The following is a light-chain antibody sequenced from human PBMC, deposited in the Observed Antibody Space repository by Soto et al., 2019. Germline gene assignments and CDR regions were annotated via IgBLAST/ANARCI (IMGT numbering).Light chain of an antibody. CDR1: RSVSRN. CDR2: GAS. Sequence: EIVMTQSPASLSVSPGERATLSCRASRSVSRNLAWYQQKPGKAPRLLIHGASTRSTGIPARFSGSGSGTEFTLTISSLQSEDFAVYYCQQYNNWPPITFGQGTRLEIK. J-gene: IGKJ5*01. CDR3: QQYNNWPPIT. V-gene: IGKV3-15*01.